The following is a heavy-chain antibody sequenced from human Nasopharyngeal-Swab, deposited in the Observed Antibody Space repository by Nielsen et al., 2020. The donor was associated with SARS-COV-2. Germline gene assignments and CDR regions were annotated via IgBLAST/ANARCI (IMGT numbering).Heavy chain of an antibody. Sequence: GGSLRLSCAASGFTFSSYAMHWVRQAPGKGLEWVAVISYDGSNKYYADSVKGRFTISRDNSKNTLYLQMNSLRAEDTAVYYCARSWGGGYSFPFDYWGQGTLVTVSS. V-gene: IGHV3-30-3*01. D-gene: IGHD2/OR15-2a*01. CDR3: ARSWGGGYSFPFDY. CDR2: ISYDGSNK. J-gene: IGHJ4*02. CDR1: GFTFSSYA.